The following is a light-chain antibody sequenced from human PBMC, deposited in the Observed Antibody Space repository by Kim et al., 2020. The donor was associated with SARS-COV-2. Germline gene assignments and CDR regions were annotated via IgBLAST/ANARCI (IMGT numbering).Light chain of an antibody. CDR1: SHTNSAGND. Sequence: RVITTCTGRSHTNSAGNDVHWYQQLPGTAPKLLIYGNSHRPSGVPDRFSGSKSGTSASLAITGLQAEDEADYYCEAYDSSLSGYVFGSGTKLTVL. CDR3: EAYDSSLSGYV. CDR2: GNS. V-gene: IGLV1-40*01. J-gene: IGLJ1*01.